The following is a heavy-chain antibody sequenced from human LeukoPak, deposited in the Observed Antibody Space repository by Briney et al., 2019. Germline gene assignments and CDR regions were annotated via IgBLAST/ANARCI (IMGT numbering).Heavy chain of an antibody. J-gene: IGHJ4*02. V-gene: IGHV3-7*03. Sequence: PGGSLRLSCAASGFTFSSYWMSWVRQAPGKGLKWVANIKQDGSEKYYVDSVKGRFTISRDNAKNSLYLQMNSLRAEDTAVYYCARDEGVLTGTTGDYWGQGTLVTVSS. CDR1: GFTFSSYW. CDR3: ARDEGVLTGTTGDY. D-gene: IGHD1-20*01. CDR2: IKQDGSEK.